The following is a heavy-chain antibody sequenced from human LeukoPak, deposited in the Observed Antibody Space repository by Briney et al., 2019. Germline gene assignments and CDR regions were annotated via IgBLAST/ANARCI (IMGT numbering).Heavy chain of an antibody. V-gene: IGHV4-34*01. J-gene: IGHJ4*02. Sequence: PSETLSLTCAVYGGSFSGYYWSWIRQPPGKGLEWIGETNHSGSTNYNPSLKSRVTISVDTSKNQFSLKLSSVTAADTAVYYCASGETTASDYWGQGTLVTVSS. CDR3: ASGETTASDY. CDR2: TNHSGST. CDR1: GGSFSGYY. D-gene: IGHD4-11*01.